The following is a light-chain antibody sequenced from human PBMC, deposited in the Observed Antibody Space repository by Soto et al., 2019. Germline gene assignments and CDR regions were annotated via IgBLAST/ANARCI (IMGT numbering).Light chain of an antibody. CDR3: ATWDDSLNGHV. V-gene: IGLV1-44*01. CDR1: RSSIGGNS. CDR2: GNN. Sequence: QSVLTQPPSASGTPGQRVTISCSGSRSSIGGNSVNWYQQPPGTAPRLLIYGNNQRPSGVPDRFSGSKSGTSASLAISGLQSEDEAVYYCATWDDSLNGHVLGGGTKLTVL. J-gene: IGLJ3*02.